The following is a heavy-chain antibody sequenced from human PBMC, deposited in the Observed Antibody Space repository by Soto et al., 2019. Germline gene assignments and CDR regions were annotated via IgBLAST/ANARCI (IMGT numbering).Heavy chain of an antibody. CDR2: INPSGGST. V-gene: IGHV1-46*01. Sequence: GASVKVSCKASGYTFTSYYMHWVRQAPGQGLEWMGIINPSGGSTSYAQKFQGRVTMTRDTSTSTVYMELSSLRSEDTAVCYCARDYYGSGSYYLFFDYWGQGTLVTVSS. J-gene: IGHJ4*02. CDR1: GYTFTSYY. CDR3: ARDYYGSGSYYLFFDY. D-gene: IGHD3-10*01.